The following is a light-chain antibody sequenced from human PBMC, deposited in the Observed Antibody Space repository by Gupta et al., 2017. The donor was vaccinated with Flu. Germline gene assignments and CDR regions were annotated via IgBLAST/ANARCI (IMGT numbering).Light chain of an antibody. Sequence: SVDGLTDADVYVYQQKTGQTPALVIFKDSQRPAGIPDRFSGSTSGTTVTLTISGVQADDEADYYCQTADDDYNWIFGGGTKLTV. CDR3: QTADDDYNWI. V-gene: IGLV3-25*03. CDR2: KDS. J-gene: IGLJ3*02. CDR1: GLTDAD.